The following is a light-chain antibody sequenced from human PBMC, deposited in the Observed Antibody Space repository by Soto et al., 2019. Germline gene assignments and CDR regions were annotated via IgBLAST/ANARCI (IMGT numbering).Light chain of an antibody. Sequence: DIPMTQSPSTLSASVGDRVTITCRASQSISSWLAWYQQKPGKAPKLLIYDASSLESGVPSRFSGSGSGTEFTLTISSLQPDDFATYYCQQYNSYWCTFGQGTKLEIK. CDR2: DAS. CDR1: QSISSW. CDR3: QQYNSYWCT. V-gene: IGKV1-5*01. J-gene: IGKJ2*02.